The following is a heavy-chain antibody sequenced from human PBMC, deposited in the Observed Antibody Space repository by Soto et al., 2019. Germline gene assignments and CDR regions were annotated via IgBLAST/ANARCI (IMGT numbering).Heavy chain of an antibody. CDR2: TYYRSKWYN. J-gene: IGHJ5*01. CDR1: GDSVSSNSVA. V-gene: IGHV6-1*01. Sequence: SQPLSLTCAISGDSVSSNSVAWNWIRQSPSRVLEWLGRTYYRSKWYNDYAESAKSRITINPDTSKNQFSLHLNSVTPEDTAVYYCVRLIGNSWLDFWGQGTLVTVSS. CDR3: VRLIGNSWLDF. D-gene: IGHD1-26*01.